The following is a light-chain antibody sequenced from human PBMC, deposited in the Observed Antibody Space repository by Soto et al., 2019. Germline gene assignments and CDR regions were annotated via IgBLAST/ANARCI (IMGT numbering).Light chain of an antibody. CDR3: QQSYSIPVP. Sequence: EIEMTRSPATLSVSQGERATLSCRASQSVSSNLAWYQQKPGQAPRLLIYGAFSRATGIPDRFSGSGSGTDFTLTISSLQPEDSATYYCQQSYSIPVPFGQGTKV. CDR2: GAF. V-gene: IGKV3D-15*01. CDR1: QSVSSN. J-gene: IGKJ2*01.